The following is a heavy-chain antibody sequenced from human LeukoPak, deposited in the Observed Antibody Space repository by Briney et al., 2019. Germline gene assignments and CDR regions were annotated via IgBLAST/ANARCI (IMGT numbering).Heavy chain of an antibody. CDR2: ISASGGTI. J-gene: IGHJ3*02. Sequence: GGSLRLSCAASGFTFNIYEMNWVRQAPGKGLEWISYISASGGTIYFADSVKGRFTISRDNAKDSLYLQTNSLTAEDTAVYYCARGPPYYYDSSGYYFGAFDIWGQGTMVTVSS. CDR1: GFTFNIYE. CDR3: ARGPPYYYDSSGYYFGAFDI. V-gene: IGHV3-48*03. D-gene: IGHD3-22*01.